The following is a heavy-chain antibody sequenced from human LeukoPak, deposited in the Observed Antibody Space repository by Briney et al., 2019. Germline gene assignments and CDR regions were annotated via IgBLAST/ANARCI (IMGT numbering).Heavy chain of an antibody. J-gene: IGHJ4*02. Sequence: PLASVKVSCKASGYTFTSFGISWVRQAPGQGLEWMGWISAYNGNTNYAQELQGRVTMTTDTSTSTAYMELESLRSDDTAVYYCARDQVVGATAGTFDVWGQGTLVTVSS. CDR2: ISAYNGNT. CDR3: ARDQVVGATAGTFDV. CDR1: GYTFTSFG. V-gene: IGHV1-18*01. D-gene: IGHD1-26*01.